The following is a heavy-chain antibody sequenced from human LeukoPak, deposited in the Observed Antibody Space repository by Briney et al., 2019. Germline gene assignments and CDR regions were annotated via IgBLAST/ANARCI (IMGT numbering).Heavy chain of an antibody. Sequence: SVKVSRKASGGTFSSYAISWVRQAPGQGLEWMGRIIPIFGTANYAQKFQGRVTITTDESTSTAYMELSSLRSEDTAVYYCATEIGHYDILTGYYADIDYWGQGTLVTVSS. CDR2: IIPIFGTA. V-gene: IGHV1-69*05. D-gene: IGHD3-9*01. CDR1: GGTFSSYA. CDR3: ATEIGHYDILTGYYADIDY. J-gene: IGHJ4*02.